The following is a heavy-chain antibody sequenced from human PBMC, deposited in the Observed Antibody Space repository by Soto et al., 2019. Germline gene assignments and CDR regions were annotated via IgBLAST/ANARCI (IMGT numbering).Heavy chain of an antibody. CDR2: ISGGGGPT. CDR3: AKVSRFLDSGLI. J-gene: IGHJ3*02. CDR1: GFTFSTYA. V-gene: IGHV3-23*01. D-gene: IGHD3-10*01. Sequence: EVQLLESGGGLVQPGGSLRLSCTASGFTFSTYAMTWVRQAPGKGLEWVSAISGGGGPTYYAYSVKGRFTISRDNSKNTLYLQMNSLRADDTAVYYCAKVSRFLDSGLIWGQGTLVTVSS.